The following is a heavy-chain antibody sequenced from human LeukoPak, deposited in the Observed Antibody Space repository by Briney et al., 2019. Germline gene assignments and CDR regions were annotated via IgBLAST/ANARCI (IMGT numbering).Heavy chain of an antibody. V-gene: IGHV4-59*01. Sequence: SETLSLTCTVSGGSISSYYWGWIRQPPGKGLEWIGYIYYSGSTNYNPSLKSRVTISVDTSKNQFSLKLSSVTAADTAVYYCARDLEWHDAFDIWGQGTMVTVSS. CDR1: GGSISSYY. CDR2: IYYSGST. D-gene: IGHD3-3*01. CDR3: ARDLEWHDAFDI. J-gene: IGHJ3*02.